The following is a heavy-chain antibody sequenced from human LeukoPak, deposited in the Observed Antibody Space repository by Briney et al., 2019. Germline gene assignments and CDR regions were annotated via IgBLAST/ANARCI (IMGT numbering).Heavy chain of an antibody. D-gene: IGHD5-12*01. Sequence: GASVKVSCKASGGTFSSCAISWVRQAPGQGLEWMGGIIPIFGTANYAQKFQGRVTITADESTSTAYMELSSLRSEDTAVYYCARGTISIVATTYNYYYYGMDVWGQGATVTVSS. V-gene: IGHV1-69*13. J-gene: IGHJ6*02. CDR2: IIPIFGTA. CDR1: GGTFSSCA. CDR3: ARGTISIVATTYNYYYYGMDV.